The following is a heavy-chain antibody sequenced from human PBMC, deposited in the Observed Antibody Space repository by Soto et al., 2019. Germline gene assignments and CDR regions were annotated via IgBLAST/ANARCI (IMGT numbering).Heavy chain of an antibody. D-gene: IGHD2-15*01. Sequence: QVQLVQSGAEVKKPGSSVKVSCKASGGTFSSYAISWVRQAPGQGLEWMGGIMPIFGTANYAQKFQGRVTITADESTSTAYMELSSLRSEDTAVYYCARGDIVVVVAATPYYYYYGMDVWGQGTTVTVSS. J-gene: IGHJ6*02. V-gene: IGHV1-69*01. CDR3: ARGDIVVVVAATPYYYYYGMDV. CDR2: IMPIFGTA. CDR1: GGTFSSYA.